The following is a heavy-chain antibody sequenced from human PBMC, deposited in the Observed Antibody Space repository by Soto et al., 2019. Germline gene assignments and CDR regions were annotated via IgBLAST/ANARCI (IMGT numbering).Heavy chain of an antibody. Sequence: ASVKVSCKVSGYTLTELSMHWVRQAPGKGLEWMGGFDPEDGETIYAQKFQGRVTMTRDTSTSTVYMELSSLRSEDTAVYYCACYYYGSGSYLTPFDYWGQGTLVTVSS. CDR1: GYTLTELS. CDR3: ACYYYGSGSYLTPFDY. CDR2: FDPEDGET. J-gene: IGHJ4*02. D-gene: IGHD3-10*01. V-gene: IGHV1-24*01.